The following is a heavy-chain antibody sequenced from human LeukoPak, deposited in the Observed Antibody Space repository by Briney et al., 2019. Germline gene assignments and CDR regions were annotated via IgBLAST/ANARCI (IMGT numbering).Heavy chain of an antibody. CDR3: ARAAKYYDYVWGNYRYPADY. Sequence: GGSLRLSCAASGFPFEDYGMHWVRQAPGQGLEWGSSISSSSSYIYYADSVKGRFTTTRDNAKNSLYLQMNSLRAEDTSVYYCARAAKYYDYVWGNYRYPADYCGQGTLVTVSS. CDR1: GFPFEDYG. J-gene: IGHJ4*02. V-gene: IGHV3-21*01. CDR2: ISSSSSYI. D-gene: IGHD3-16*02.